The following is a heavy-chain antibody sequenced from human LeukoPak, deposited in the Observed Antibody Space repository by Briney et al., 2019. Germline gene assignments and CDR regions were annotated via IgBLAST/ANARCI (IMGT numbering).Heavy chain of an antibody. Sequence: SETLSLTCTVSGGSISSYYWSWIRQPAGKGLEWIGRIYTSGSTNYNPSLKSRVTISYTSKNQFSLKLNSVTAADTAVYYCARDGEYQLLWYYWGQGTLVTVSS. CDR3: ARDGEYQLLWYY. CDR1: GGSISSYY. CDR2: IYTSGST. D-gene: IGHD2-2*01. J-gene: IGHJ4*02. V-gene: IGHV4-4*07.